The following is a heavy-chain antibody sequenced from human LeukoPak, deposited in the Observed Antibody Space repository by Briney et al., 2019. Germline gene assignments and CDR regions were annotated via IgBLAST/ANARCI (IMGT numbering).Heavy chain of an antibody. V-gene: IGHV3-33*01. Sequence: GGSLRLSCAASGFPFNNYGMHWVRQAPGKGLEWVAVIWYDGSNKYYADSVKGRFTISRDDSKNTLYLQMNTLRAEDTAVYYCARGPYSSSWYLFYWGQGTLVTVSS. CDR3: ARGPYSSSWYLFY. J-gene: IGHJ4*02. D-gene: IGHD6-13*01. CDR1: GFPFNNYG. CDR2: IWYDGSNK.